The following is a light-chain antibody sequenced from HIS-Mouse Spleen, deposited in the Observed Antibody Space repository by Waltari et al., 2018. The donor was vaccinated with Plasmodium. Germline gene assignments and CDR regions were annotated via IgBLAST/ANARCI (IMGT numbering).Light chain of an antibody. V-gene: IGKV1-5*03. CDR1: QSISSW. CDR3: QQYNSYWT. Sequence: DIQMTQYPSTLSASAGHIVTITCRASQSISSWLDWYQQKPGKAPKLLIYKASSLESGVPSRFSGSGSGTEFTLTISSLQPDDFATYYCQQYNSYWTFGQGTKVEIK. CDR2: KAS. J-gene: IGKJ1*01.